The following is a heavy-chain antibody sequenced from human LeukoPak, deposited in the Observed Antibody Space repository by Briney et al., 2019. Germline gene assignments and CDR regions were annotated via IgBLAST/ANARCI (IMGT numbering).Heavy chain of an antibody. Sequence: EASVKVYCKASGGTFSSYAISWVRQAPGQGLEWMGRIIPILGIANYAQKFQGRVTITADKSTSTAYMELSSLRSEDTAVYYCARVDTAMVAFDIWGQGTMVTVSS. J-gene: IGHJ3*02. CDR1: GGTFSSYA. V-gene: IGHV1-69*04. D-gene: IGHD5-18*01. CDR3: ARVDTAMVAFDI. CDR2: IIPILGIA.